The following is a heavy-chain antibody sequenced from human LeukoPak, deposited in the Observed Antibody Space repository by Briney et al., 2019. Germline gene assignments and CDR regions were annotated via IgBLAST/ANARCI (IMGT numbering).Heavy chain of an antibody. D-gene: IGHD2-21*02. CDR1: GYTFTSYY. CDR2: INPSGGST. J-gene: IGHJ5*02. V-gene: IGHV1-46*01. Sequence: GASVKVSCKASGYTFTSYYMHWVRQAPGQGLEWMGIINPSGGSTTYAQKFQGRVTMTRDTSTSTVYMELSSLRSEDTAVYYCARDHCGGGCYRPKYWFDPWGQGTLVTASS. CDR3: ARDHCGGGCYRPKYWFDP.